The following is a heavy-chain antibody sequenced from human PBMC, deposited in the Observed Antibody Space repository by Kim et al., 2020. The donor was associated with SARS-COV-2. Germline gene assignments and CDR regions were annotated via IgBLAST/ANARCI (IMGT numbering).Heavy chain of an antibody. Sequence: KGRFTISRDNSKNTLYLQMNSLRAEDTAVYYCARARGSYYGYYYYYGMDVWGQGTTVTVSS. V-gene: IGHV3-30*01. J-gene: IGHJ6*02. D-gene: IGHD1-26*01. CDR3: ARARGSYYGYYYYYGMDV.